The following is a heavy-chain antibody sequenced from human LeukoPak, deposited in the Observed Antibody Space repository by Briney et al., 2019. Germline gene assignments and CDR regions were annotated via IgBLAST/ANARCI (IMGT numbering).Heavy chain of an antibody. J-gene: IGHJ4*02. CDR2: VNLQGST. CDR1: GGSITSTNY. V-gene: IGHV4-4*02. CDR3: ARGVRWLQLCYFDY. Sequence: SETLSLTCGVSGGSITSTNYWTWVRQPPGKGLEWIGEVNLQGSTNYNPSLMGRVAISVDMSENHISLQLTSVTAADTAVYYCARGVRWLQLCYFDYWGQGTLVTVSS. D-gene: IGHD5-24*01.